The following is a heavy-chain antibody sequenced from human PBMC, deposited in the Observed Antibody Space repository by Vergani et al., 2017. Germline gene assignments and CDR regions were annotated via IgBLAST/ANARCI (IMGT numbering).Heavy chain of an antibody. V-gene: IGHV1-69*01. CDR1: GGPLSRFA. CDR2: IIPILGTT. CDR3: ASRYCPSSSCHFFFKNNYCYFDY. Sequence: QVQLVQSGAEVGKPGASVKVSCKASGGPLSRFAIGWVRQAPGQGLEWMGEIIPILGTTNYAQRSRDKFSITADESTGTAYMELTSLTSEDTAVYFCASRYCPSSSCHFFFKNNYCYFDYWGQGTLVSVSS. J-gene: IGHJ4*02. D-gene: IGHD2-2*01.